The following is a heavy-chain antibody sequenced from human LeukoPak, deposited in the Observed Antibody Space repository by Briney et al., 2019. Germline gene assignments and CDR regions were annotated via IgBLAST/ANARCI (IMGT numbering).Heavy chain of an antibody. CDR1: GFTFSYFY. V-gene: IGHV3-11*01. D-gene: IGHD3-16*02. J-gene: IGHJ3*02. CDR3: ARGYDYVWGSYRYDAFDI. CDR2: ISVDGSTI. Sequence: GGSLRLSCAASGFTFSYFYMSWIRQAPGKGLEWVSYISVDGSTIYYADSVKGRFTISRDNAKSSLYLQMNSLRAEDTAVYYCARGYDYVWGSYRYDAFDIWGQGTMVTVSS.